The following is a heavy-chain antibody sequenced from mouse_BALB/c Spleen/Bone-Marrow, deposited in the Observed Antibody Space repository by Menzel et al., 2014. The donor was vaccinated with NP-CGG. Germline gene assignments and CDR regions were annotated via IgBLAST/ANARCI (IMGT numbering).Heavy chain of an antibody. J-gene: IGHJ2*01. CDR3: ARGRRYDGPYFDY. CDR1: GYTFTDSN. Sequence: EVQVVESGPELVKPGASVKISCKASGYTFTDSNTHWVKQSHGKSLEWIGFISPYIGGTGYNQKFKSKATLTVDSSSSTAYMELRSLTSEDSAVYYCARGRRYDGPYFDYWGQGTTLTVSS. CDR2: ISPYIGGT. D-gene: IGHD2-14*01. V-gene: IGHV1S29*02.